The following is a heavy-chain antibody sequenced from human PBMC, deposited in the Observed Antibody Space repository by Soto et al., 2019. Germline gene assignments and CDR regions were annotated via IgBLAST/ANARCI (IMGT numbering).Heavy chain of an antibody. J-gene: IGHJ4*02. CDR2: ISSSGSTI. Sequence: PGGSLRLSCAASGFTVSDYYMSWIRQAPGKGLEWVSYISSSGSTIYYADSVKGRFTISRDNAKNSLYLQMNSLRAEDTAVYYCARCRMTTGSPAVYWGQGTLVTVSS. V-gene: IGHV3-11*01. CDR1: GFTVSDYY. D-gene: IGHD4-17*01. CDR3: ARCRMTTGSPAVY.